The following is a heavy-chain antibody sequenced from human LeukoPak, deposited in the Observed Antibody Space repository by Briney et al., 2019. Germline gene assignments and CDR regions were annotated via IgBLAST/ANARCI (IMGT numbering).Heavy chain of an antibody. CDR1: GFTFSSYA. Sequence: GGSLRLSCAASGFTFSSYAMHWVRQAPGKGLEWVAVISCDGSNKYYADSVKGRFTISRDNSKNTLYLQMNSLRAEDTAVYYCASFRWLGTPDFDYWGQGTLVTVSS. CDR3: ASFRWLGTPDFDY. J-gene: IGHJ4*02. D-gene: IGHD5-24*01. CDR2: ISCDGSNK. V-gene: IGHV3-30-3*01.